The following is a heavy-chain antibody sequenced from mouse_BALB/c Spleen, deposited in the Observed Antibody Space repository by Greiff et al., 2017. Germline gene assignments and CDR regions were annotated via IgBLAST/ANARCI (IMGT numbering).Heavy chain of an antibody. Sequence: EVQGVESGGGLVQPGGSLRLSCATSGFTFTDYYMSWVRQPPGKALEWLGFIRNKANGYTTEYSASVKGRFTISRDNSQSILYLQMNTLRAEDSATYYCAREFTTVVATPFAYWGQGTLVTVSA. J-gene: IGHJ3*01. CDR1: GFTFTDYY. D-gene: IGHD1-1*01. CDR2: IRNKANGYTT. CDR3: AREFTTVVATPFAY. V-gene: IGHV7-3*02.